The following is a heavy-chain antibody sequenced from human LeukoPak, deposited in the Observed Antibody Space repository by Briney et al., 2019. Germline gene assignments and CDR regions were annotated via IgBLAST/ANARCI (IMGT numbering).Heavy chain of an antibody. J-gene: IGHJ4*02. CDR2: INTNTGNP. CDR3: ARSIVVVTATFDY. Sequence: ASVKVSCKASGYILTNYAMNWVRQAPGQGLEWMGWINTNTGNPTYAQGFTGRFVFSLDTSVSTAYLQISSLKAEDTAVYYCARSIVVVTATFDYWGQGTLVTVSS. D-gene: IGHD2-21*02. V-gene: IGHV7-4-1*02. CDR1: GYILTNYA.